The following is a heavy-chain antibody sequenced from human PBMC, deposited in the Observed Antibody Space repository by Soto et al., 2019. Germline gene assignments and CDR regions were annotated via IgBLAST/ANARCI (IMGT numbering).Heavy chain of an antibody. CDR3: AMPGYCSGGSCYSNYYYYGMDV. J-gene: IGHJ6*02. D-gene: IGHD2-15*01. V-gene: IGHV1-69*01. Sequence: QVQLVQSGAEVKKPGSSVKVSCKASGGTFSSYAISWVRQAPGQGLEWMGGIIPIFGTANYAQKFQGGVTITADESTSTAYMELSSLRSEDTAVYYCAMPGYCSGGSCYSNYYYYGMDVWGQGTTVTVSS. CDR1: GGTFSSYA. CDR2: IIPIFGTA.